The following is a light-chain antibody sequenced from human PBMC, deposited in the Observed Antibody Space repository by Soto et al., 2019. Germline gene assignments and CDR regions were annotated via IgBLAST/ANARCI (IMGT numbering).Light chain of an antibody. V-gene: IGKV3-20*01. CDR1: QTVSSSY. CDR3: QQYGSSPPLT. Sequence: EIVLTQSPGTLSLSPGDRATLSCRASQTVSSSYLGWYQQKPGQAPRLLIYGASNRAIGIPDRFSGSGSGTDFTLTISRLEPEDFAVYYCQQYGSSPPLTFGGGTKVEIK. CDR2: GAS. J-gene: IGKJ4*01.